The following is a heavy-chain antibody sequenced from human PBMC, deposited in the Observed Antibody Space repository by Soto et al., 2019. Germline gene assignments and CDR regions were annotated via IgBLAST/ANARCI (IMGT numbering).Heavy chain of an antibody. D-gene: IGHD1-26*01. V-gene: IGHV3-23*01. CDR1: GFTFSSYA. Sequence: GGSLRLSCAASGFTFSSYAMSWVRQAPGKGLEWVSAISGSGGSTYTADSVKGRFTISRDNSKNTLYLQMNSLRAEDTAVYYCAKDKVNSGSYYEAMSGWFDPWGQGTLVTVSS. CDR3: AKDKVNSGSYYEAMSGWFDP. CDR2: ISGSGGST. J-gene: IGHJ5*02.